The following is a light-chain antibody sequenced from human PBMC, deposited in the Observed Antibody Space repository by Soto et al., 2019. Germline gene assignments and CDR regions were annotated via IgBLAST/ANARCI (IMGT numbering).Light chain of an antibody. CDR2: DAS. J-gene: IGKJ4*02. CDR3: QQYGSSPRT. V-gene: IGKV3-20*01. CDR1: QGVSSY. Sequence: FSQSPCTLSLSPGERATLSCRASQGVSSYLAWYQQKPGQAPRLLIYDASSRAPGIPDRFSGSGSATDFTLTISRLEPEDFAVYYCQQYGSSPRTFGGGTKVDIK.